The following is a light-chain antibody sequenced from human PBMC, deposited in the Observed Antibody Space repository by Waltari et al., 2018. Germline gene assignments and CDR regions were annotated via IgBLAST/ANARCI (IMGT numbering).Light chain of an antibody. CDR2: DAS. CDR1: QSISSH. CDR3: QQSYSPLYR. J-gene: IGKJ2*03. V-gene: IGKV1-39*01. Sequence: DIQMTQSPSSLSASVGDRVTITCRASQSISSHLNWYQQKPGKAPKLLIYDASTLQSGVQSGFRGGGPGTDLPLSINTLQPEDLANYICQQSYSPLYRFGQGHKLEF.